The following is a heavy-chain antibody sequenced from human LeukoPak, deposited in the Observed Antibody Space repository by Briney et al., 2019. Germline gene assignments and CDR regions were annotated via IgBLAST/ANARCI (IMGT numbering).Heavy chain of an antibody. CDR3: ARTKPPCTSCLLLDY. D-gene: IGHD2-2*01. CDR2: INPNSGGT. V-gene: IGHV1-2*02. CDR1: GHTFTGYY. J-gene: IGHJ4*02. Sequence: GASVKVSCKASGHTFTGYYIHWLRQAPGQGLEWMGWINPNSGGTNYAPKFQSLVTMSSDTSITTAYMELNRLISDDTAVYYCARTKPPCTSCLLLDYWGQGTLVTVSS.